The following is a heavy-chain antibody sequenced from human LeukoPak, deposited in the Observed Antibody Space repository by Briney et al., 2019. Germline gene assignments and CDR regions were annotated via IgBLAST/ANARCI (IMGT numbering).Heavy chain of an antibody. J-gene: IGHJ4*02. CDR2: ISSSSSYI. CDR3: ARDSRTAVDY. D-gene: IGHD6-13*01. CDR1: GLTFSSYS. V-gene: IGHV3-21*01. Sequence: KPGGSLRLSCAASGLTFSSYSMNWVRQAPGKGLEWVSSISSSSSYIYYADSVKGRFTISRDNAKNSLYLQMNSLRAEDTAVYYCARDSRTAVDYWGQGTLVTVSS.